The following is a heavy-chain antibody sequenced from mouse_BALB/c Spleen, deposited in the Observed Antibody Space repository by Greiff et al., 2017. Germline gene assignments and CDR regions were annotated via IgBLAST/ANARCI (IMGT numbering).Heavy chain of an antibody. CDR1: GFTFSSFG. CDR2: ISSGSSTI. D-gene: IGHD2-1*01. CDR3: ARGGNYPYAMDY. V-gene: IGHV5-17*02. Sequence: EVQVVESGGGLVQPGGSRKLSCAASGFTFSSFGMHWVRQAPEKGLEWVAYISSGSSTIYYADTVKGRFTISRDNPKNTLFLQMTSLRSEDTAMYYCARGGNYPYAMDYWGQGTSVTVSS. J-gene: IGHJ4*01.